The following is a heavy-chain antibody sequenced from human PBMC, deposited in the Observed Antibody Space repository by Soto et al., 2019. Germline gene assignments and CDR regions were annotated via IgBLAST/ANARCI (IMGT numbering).Heavy chain of an antibody. CDR3: SRVGGYYGDYPDFDY. CDR2: IYYSGST. CDR1: GSSISPYY. D-gene: IGHD4-17*01. Sequence: SETLSLTCIVSGSSISPYYWTWIRQPPGKGLEWIGNIYYSGSTNYNPSLKGRVTISVDTSKKQFSLKLTSVTAADTAVYYCSRVGGYYGDYPDFDYWGQGTRVTVSS. J-gene: IGHJ4*02. V-gene: IGHV4-59*01.